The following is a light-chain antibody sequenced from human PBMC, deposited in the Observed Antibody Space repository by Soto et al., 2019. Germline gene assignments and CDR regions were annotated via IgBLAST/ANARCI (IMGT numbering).Light chain of an antibody. Sequence: EIVLTQSPGTLSLSPGARATLSCRASQSVCRSYLAWYQQKPGQAPRLLIYDASSRDTGIPDRLNGSGSGPDFTLTISRLEPEDVAVYYCQQYGSSTWTFGQGTKGEIK. CDR1: QSVCRSY. V-gene: IGKV3-20*01. CDR3: QQYGSSTWT. J-gene: IGKJ1*01. CDR2: DAS.